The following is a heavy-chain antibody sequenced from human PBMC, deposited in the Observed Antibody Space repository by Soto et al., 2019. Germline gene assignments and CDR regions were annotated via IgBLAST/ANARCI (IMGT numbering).Heavy chain of an antibody. CDR2: VYYTGST. Sequence: SETLSLTCSVSGGSISGSYWSWIRQSPGKGLEWLGYVYYTGSTNYSPSLRSRVSISVDTSKNEFSLRLSSATAADTAVYFCARSVAVPGAHVDYWVQGTTVTVSS. J-gene: IGHJ4*02. CDR1: GGSISGSY. D-gene: IGHD6-19*01. CDR3: ARSVAVPGAHVDY. V-gene: IGHV4-59*01.